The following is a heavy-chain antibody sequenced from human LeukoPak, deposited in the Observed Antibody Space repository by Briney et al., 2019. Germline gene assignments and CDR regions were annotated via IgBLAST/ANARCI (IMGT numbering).Heavy chain of an antibody. CDR3: ARDFLPGIAVAAWFDP. Sequence: GGSLRLSCAASGFIVSRNYMSWVRQAPGKGLEWVSSISGSGAMTYYADSVKGRFTISRDNAMDRLYLQMNSLRADDTAVYYCARDFLPGIAVAAWFDPWGQGTLVTVSS. D-gene: IGHD6-19*01. J-gene: IGHJ5*02. V-gene: IGHV3-23*01. CDR1: GFIVSRNY. CDR2: ISGSGAMT.